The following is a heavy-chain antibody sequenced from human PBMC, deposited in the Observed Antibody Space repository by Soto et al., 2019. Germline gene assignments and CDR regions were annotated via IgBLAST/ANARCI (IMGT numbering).Heavy chain of an antibody. CDR3: ARSSGWRHGVGYKYGLDV. Sequence: QVQLVESGGGLVKPGGSLRLSCTGSGFIFSDYMTWIRQAPGKGLEWGSYISGSGAYTKYEDSVRGRFTISRDNAKNSLWLQINSLRAEDTAVDYCARSSGWRHGVGYKYGLDVWGQGTTVIVSS. D-gene: IGHD5-18*01. CDR1: GFIFSDY. CDR2: ISGSGAYT. V-gene: IGHV3-11*06. J-gene: IGHJ6*02.